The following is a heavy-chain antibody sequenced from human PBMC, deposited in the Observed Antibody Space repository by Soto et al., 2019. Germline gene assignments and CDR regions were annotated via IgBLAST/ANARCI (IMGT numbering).Heavy chain of an antibody. J-gene: IGHJ6*02. CDR1: GYSFTSYW. D-gene: IGHD6-13*01. CDR2: IYPGDSAT. CDR3: ARHQHSSSWQRNYGMDV. V-gene: IGHV5-51*01. Sequence: GESLKISCKGSGYSFTSYWIGWVRQMPGKGLEWMGIIYPGDSATRYSPSFQGQVTISADKSISTAYLQWSSLKASDTAMYYCARHQHSSSWQRNYGMDVWGQGTTVTVPS.